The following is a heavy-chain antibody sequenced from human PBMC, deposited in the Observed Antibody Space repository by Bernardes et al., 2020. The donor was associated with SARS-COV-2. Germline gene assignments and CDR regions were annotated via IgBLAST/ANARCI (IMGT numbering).Heavy chain of an antibody. Sequence: ASVKVSCMASGYTFTGYYMHWVRQAPGQGLEWMGWINPNSGGTNYAQKFQGRVTMTRDTSISTAYMELSRLRSDDTAVYYCAREYCSSTSCYTGFVNWFDPWGQGTLVTVSS. CDR3: AREYCSSTSCYTGFVNWFDP. J-gene: IGHJ5*02. V-gene: IGHV1-2*02. CDR1: GYTFTGYY. D-gene: IGHD2-2*02. CDR2: INPNSGGT.